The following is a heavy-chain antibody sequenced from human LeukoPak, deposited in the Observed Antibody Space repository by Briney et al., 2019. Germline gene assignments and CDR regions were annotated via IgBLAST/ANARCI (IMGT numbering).Heavy chain of an antibody. CDR1: GFTFSSYE. V-gene: IGHV3-48*03. CDR2: ISSSGSTI. CDR3: ARELLSGYYFDY. Sequence: GGSLRLSCAASGFTFSSYEMNWVRQAPGKGLEWLSYISSSGSTIYYADSVKGRFTISRDNAKNSLYLQMNSLRAEDTAVYYCARELLSGYYFDYWGQGTLVTVSS. J-gene: IGHJ4*02. D-gene: IGHD2-15*01.